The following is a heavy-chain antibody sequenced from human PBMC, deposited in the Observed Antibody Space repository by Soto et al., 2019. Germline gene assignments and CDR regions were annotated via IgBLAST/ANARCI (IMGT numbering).Heavy chain of an antibody. CDR1: GGSISSYY. Sequence: QVQLQESGPGLVKPSETLSLTCTVSGGSISSYYWSWIRQPPGKGLEWIGYISYSGSTSYNPSLRSRVTISVDTSKNQFSLKLSSVTAADTAVYYCARHKEDWPGAFDIWGQGTMVTVSS. D-gene: IGHD3-9*01. J-gene: IGHJ3*02. V-gene: IGHV4-59*08. CDR3: ARHKEDWPGAFDI. CDR2: ISYSGST.